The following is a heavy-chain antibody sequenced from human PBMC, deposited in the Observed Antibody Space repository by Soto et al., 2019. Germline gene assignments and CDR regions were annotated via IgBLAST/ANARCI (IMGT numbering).Heavy chain of an antibody. D-gene: IGHD4-17*01. Sequence: QAQLVQSGAEVKKPGSSVKVSCKASGGTFSSYAISWVRQAPGQGLEWMGGIIPIFGTANYAQKFQGRVTITAYESTSTAYMELSSLRSEDTAVYYCARDAVPGYGDYHLDYWGQGTLVTVSS. J-gene: IGHJ4*02. CDR1: GGTFSSYA. V-gene: IGHV1-69*12. CDR2: IIPIFGTA. CDR3: ARDAVPGYGDYHLDY.